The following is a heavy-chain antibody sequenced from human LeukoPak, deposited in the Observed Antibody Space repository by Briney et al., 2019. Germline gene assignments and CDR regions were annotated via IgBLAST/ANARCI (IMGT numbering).Heavy chain of an antibody. V-gene: IGHV3-23*01. CDR1: GFTFSSYA. J-gene: IGHJ3*02. CDR2: ISGSGGST. Sequence: GGSLRLSCAASGFTFSSYAMSWVRQAPGKGLEWVSAISGSGGSTYYADSVKGRFIISRDNSKNTLYLQMNSLRAEDTAVYYCAKIGNLGGIVVVPAASRGAFDIWGQGTMVTVSS. CDR3: AKIGNLGGIVVVPAASRGAFDI. D-gene: IGHD2-2*01.